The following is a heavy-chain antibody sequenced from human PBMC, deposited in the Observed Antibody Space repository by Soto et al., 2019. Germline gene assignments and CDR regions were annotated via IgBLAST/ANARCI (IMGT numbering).Heavy chain of an antibody. J-gene: IGHJ4*02. Sequence: GGSLRLSCATSGFTFSTYWMSWVRQAPGKGLEWVANIKQDGSERYYVDSVKGRFTISRDNAKNSLYLQMNSLRAEDTAVYYCAQDGDGYKEVPFDYWGQGTLVTVYS. CDR3: AQDGDGYKEVPFDY. CDR1: GFTFSTYW. D-gene: IGHD5-12*01. CDR2: IKQDGSER. V-gene: IGHV3-7*01.